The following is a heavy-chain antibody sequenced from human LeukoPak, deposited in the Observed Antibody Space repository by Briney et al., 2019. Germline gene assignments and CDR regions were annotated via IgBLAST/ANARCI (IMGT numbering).Heavy chain of an antibody. V-gene: IGHV4-59*11. CDR3: ARGVYIAAAQYGY. D-gene: IGHD6-13*01. Sequence: SETLSLTCTVSGGSISSHYWSWIRQPPGKGLEWIGYIYYSGTTNYNPSLKSRVTISVDTSKNQFSLKLSSVTAADTAVYYCARGVYIAAAQYGYWGQGTLVAVSS. CDR2: IYYSGTT. CDR1: GGSISSHY. J-gene: IGHJ4*02.